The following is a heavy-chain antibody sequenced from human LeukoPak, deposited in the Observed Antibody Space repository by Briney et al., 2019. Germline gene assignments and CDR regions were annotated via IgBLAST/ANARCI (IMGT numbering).Heavy chain of an antibody. CDR2: ISSSSSTI. CDR1: GFTFSSYS. D-gene: IGHD6-13*01. Sequence: GGSLRLSCAASGFTFSSYSMNWVRQAPGKGLEWVSYISSSSSTIYYADSVKGRFTISRDNAKNSLYLQMNSLRAEDTAVYYCARDYSSSWSNWLDPWGQGTLVTVSS. V-gene: IGHV3-48*01. J-gene: IGHJ5*02. CDR3: ARDYSSSWSNWLDP.